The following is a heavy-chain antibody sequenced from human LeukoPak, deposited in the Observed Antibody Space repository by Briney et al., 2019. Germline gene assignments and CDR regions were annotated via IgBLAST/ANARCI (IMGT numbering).Heavy chain of an antibody. J-gene: IGHJ4*02. V-gene: IGHV1-69*04. Sequence: SVKVSCKASGGTFSSYAISWVRQAPGQGLEWMGRIIPILGIANYAQKFQGRVTITADKSTSTAYMELSSLRSEDTAVYYCARDRFPYTLGFDYWGQGTLVTVSS. D-gene: IGHD3-10*01. CDR3: ARDRFPYTLGFDY. CDR1: GGTFSSYA. CDR2: IIPILGIA.